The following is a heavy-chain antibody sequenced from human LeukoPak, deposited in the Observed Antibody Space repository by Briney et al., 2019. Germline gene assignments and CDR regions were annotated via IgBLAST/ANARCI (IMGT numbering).Heavy chain of an antibody. CDR2: IWCDGSNK. CDR1: GFTFSSYG. D-gene: IGHD5-18*01. Sequence: RPGGSLRLSCAASGFTFSSYGMPWVRQAPGKGLEWVAVIWCDGSNKYYADSVKGRFTISRDNTKNSLYLQMNSLRAEDTAVYYCARSDTAMVNWGEGSLVTVSP. V-gene: IGHV3-33*01. CDR3: ARSDTAMVN. J-gene: IGHJ4*02.